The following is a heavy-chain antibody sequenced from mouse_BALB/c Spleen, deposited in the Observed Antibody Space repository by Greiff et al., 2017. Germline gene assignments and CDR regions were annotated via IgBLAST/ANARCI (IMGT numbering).Heavy chain of an antibody. J-gene: IGHJ4*01. V-gene: IGHV14-4*02. Sequence: VHVKQSGAELVRSGASVKLSCTASGFNIKDYYMHWVKQRPEQGLEWIGWIDPENGDTEYAPKFQGKATMTADTSSNTAYLQLSSLTSEDTAVYYCNAVITTAAYAMDYWGQGTSVTVSS. CDR1: GFNIKDYY. CDR2: IDPENGDT. D-gene: IGHD1-2*01. CDR3: NAVITTAAYAMDY.